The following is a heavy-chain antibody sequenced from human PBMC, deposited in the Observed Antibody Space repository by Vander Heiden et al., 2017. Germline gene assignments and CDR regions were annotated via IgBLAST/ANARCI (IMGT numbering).Heavy chain of an antibody. CDR1: GFTFSSYA. CDR2: ISGSGGST. Sequence: EVQLLEPGGGLVQPGGSLRLSCAASGFTFSSYAMSWVRQAPGKGLEWVSAISGSGGSTYYADSVKGRFTISRDNSKNTLYLQMNSLRAEDTAVYYCAKRGHYYYGMDVWGQGTTVTVSS. V-gene: IGHV3-23*01. CDR3: AKRGHYYYGMDV. D-gene: IGHD3-10*01. J-gene: IGHJ6*02.